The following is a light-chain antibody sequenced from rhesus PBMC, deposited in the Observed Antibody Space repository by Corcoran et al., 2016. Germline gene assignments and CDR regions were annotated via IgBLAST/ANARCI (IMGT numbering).Light chain of an antibody. CDR2: GAS. J-gene: IGKJ1*01. CDR3: QQSSNLSWT. Sequence: ETVVTQSPATLSLSPGERATLSCRASQSVGSYLAWYQQKPGQAPRLLIYGASSRATGIPDRFIGTGSGTDFTLTISSLEPEDVGVYYCQQSSNLSWTFGQGTKVEIK. V-gene: IGKV3-24*04. CDR1: QSVGSY.